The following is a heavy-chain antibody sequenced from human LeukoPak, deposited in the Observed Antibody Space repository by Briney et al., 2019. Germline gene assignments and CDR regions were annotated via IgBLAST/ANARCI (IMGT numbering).Heavy chain of an antibody. D-gene: IGHD2-2*01. V-gene: IGHV3-64D*09. CDR2: ISSNGGST. Sequence: GGSLRLSCSASGFIFSSYAMHWVRQAPGKGLEYVSGISSNGGSTYYADSVKGRFTISRDNSKNTLYLQMSRLRGEDTALYYCVKGYCSSTSCYAFDYWGQGTLVTVSS. J-gene: IGHJ4*02. CDR1: GFIFSSYA. CDR3: VKGYCSSTSCYAFDY.